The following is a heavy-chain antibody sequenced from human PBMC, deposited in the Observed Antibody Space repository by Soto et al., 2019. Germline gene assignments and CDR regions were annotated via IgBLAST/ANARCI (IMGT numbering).Heavy chain of an antibody. J-gene: IGHJ6*02. D-gene: IGHD2-15*01. V-gene: IGHV3-53*02. Sequence: EGQLVETGGGMIQPGGSLRLSCAASEFTVSSNFMSWVRRAPGRGLEWVSIIYRDGKTFYTDSVRGRFIISRDNSKNRLDLQMNGLRVEDTATYYCAREAFTVSGGTSPVRGGGIDVWGQGTTVTVSS. CDR2: IYRDGKT. CDR1: EFTVSSNF. CDR3: AREAFTVSGGTSPVRGGGIDV.